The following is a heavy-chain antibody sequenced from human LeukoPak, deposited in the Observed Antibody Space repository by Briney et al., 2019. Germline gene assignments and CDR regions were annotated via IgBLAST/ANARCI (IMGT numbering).Heavy chain of an antibody. V-gene: IGHV1-18*01. CDR1: GYTFSNYG. CDR3: ARYNSLLRGVTTSDY. J-gene: IGHJ4*02. CDR2: ISGHNGDV. Sequence: ASVKVSCKASGYTFSNYGITWVRQAPGQGLEWMGTISGHNGDVNYAPKFQGRVTMTTDTSTTTAYMELRRLRFDDTAVYYCARYNSLLRGVTTSDYWGQGTLVTVSS. D-gene: IGHD3-10*01.